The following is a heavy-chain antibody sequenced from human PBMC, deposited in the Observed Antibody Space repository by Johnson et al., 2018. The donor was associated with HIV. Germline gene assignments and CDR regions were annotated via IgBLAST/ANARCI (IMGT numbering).Heavy chain of an antibody. CDR2: IGFDGNDQ. V-gene: IGHV3-30*04. J-gene: IGHJ3*02. CDR1: GFTFRSYA. CDR3: ARVRIGRENAFDI. Sequence: QVQLVESGGDVVQPGRSLRLSCAASGFTFRSYAMHWVRQAPGKGLEWVAAIGFDGNDQDYAYSVKGLFTISRDNSRNTWYLHLNSLRAVDTAVYDCARVRIGRENAFDIWGQGTMVTVSS. D-gene: IGHD1-26*01.